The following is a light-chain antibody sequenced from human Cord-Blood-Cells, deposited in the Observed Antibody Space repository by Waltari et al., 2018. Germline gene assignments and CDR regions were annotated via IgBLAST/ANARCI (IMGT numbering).Light chain of an antibody. Sequence: DIQMTQSPSSLSASVGDRVTITCQASQDISNYLNWYQQKPGKAPKLLIYGASNLETGVPSRFSGSGSGTDFTFTISSLQPEDSATYYCQQYDNLPITFGQGTRLEIK. J-gene: IGKJ5*01. CDR3: QQYDNLPIT. CDR2: GAS. V-gene: IGKV1-33*01. CDR1: QDISNY.